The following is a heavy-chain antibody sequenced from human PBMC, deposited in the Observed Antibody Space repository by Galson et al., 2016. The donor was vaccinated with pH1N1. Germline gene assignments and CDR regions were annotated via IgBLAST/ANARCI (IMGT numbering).Heavy chain of an antibody. CDR2: INEDGSKI. V-gene: IGHV3-7*01. J-gene: IGHJ4*02. D-gene: IGHD5-12*01. CDR3: ARSIGNIGAH. Sequence: LRLSCAASGFSLSSFWLTWVRQAPEKGLEWVANINEDGSKIYYVDSVKGRFTISRDNAKNSLYLQMNSLRAEDTAVYYCARSIGNIGAHWGQGTLVTVSS. CDR1: GFSLSSFW.